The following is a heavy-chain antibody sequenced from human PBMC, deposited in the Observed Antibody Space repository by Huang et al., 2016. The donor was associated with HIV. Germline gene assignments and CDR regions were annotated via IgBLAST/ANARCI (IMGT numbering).Heavy chain of an antibody. CDR1: GFTFSGSG. Sequence: QVHLVESGGGVVQPGRSLRLSCAASGFTFSGSGMHWVRQAPGKGLERVAVITVDGKNKYYADSVRGRVTVSRDNSKNTVSLQMNTLRAEDTAVYYCAKDNDLYYFDYWGQGTLVTVSS. CDR2: ITVDGKNK. J-gene: IGHJ4*02. D-gene: IGHD1-1*01. V-gene: IGHV3-30*18. CDR3: AKDNDLYYFDY.